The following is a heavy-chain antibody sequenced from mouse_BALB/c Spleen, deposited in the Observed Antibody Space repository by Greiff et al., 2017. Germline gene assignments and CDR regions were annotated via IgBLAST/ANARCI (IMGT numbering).Heavy chain of an antibody. V-gene: IGHV1-80*01. CDR1: GYAFSSYW. Sequence: QVQLKESGAELVRPGSSVKISCKASGYAFSSYWMNWVKQRPGQGLEWIGQIYPGDGDTNYNGKFKGKATLTADKSSSTAYMQLSSLTSEDSAVYFCARRGTTVVATDYAMDYWGQGTSVTVSS. CDR2: IYPGDGDT. CDR3: ARRGTTVVATDYAMDY. D-gene: IGHD1-1*01. J-gene: IGHJ4*01.